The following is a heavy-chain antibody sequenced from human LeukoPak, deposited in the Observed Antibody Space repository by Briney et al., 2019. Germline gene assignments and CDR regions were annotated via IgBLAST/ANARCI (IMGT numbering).Heavy chain of an antibody. J-gene: IGHJ4*02. D-gene: IGHD3-3*01. CDR2: INHSGST. CDR1: GFTFSDYY. V-gene: IGHV4-34*01. CDR3: ARVGFWSGYSSGY. Sequence: GSLRLSCAASGFTFSDYYMSWIRQPPGKGLEWIGEINHSGSTNYNPSLKSRVAISVDTSKNQFSLKLSSVTAADTAVYYCARVGFWSGYSSGYWGQGTLVTVSS.